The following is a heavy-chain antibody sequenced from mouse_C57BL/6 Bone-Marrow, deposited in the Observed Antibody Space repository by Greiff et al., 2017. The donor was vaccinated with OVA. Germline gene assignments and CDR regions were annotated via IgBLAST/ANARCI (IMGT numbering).Heavy chain of an antibody. CDR1: GYTFTSYW. J-gene: IGHJ2*01. Sequence: VQLQQPGAELVMPGASNHLSCKASGYTFTSYWMHWVKQRPGQGLEWIGEIDPSDSYTNYNQKFKGKSTLTVDKSSSTAYMQLSSLTSEDSAVYYCVRGYYFDYWGQGTTLTVSS. V-gene: IGHV1-69*01. CDR2: IDPSDSYT. CDR3: VRGYYFDY.